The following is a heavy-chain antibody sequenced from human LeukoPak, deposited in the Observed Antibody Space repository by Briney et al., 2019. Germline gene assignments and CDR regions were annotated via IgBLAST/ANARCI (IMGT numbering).Heavy chain of an antibody. V-gene: IGHV3-11*04. CDR2: ISDSGSSI. CDR1: GFTFSDYY. J-gene: IGHJ4*02. Sequence: GGSLRLSCAASGFTFSDYYMSWIRQAPGKGLEWVSYISDSGSSIYYADSVKGRFTISRDDAKNSLYLQMNSLRAEDTAVYYCAREGSGWSFDYWGQGTLVIVSS. CDR3: AREGSGWSFDY. D-gene: IGHD6-19*01.